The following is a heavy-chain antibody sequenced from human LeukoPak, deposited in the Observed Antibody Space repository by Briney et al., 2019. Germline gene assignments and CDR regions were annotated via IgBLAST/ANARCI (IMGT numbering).Heavy chain of an antibody. J-gene: IGHJ6*02. CDR2: IYYSGST. CDR3: ARVNQEPYYDILTGRTYYYYGMDV. Sequence: SETLSLTCTVSGGSISSYYWSWIRQPPGKGLEWIGDIYYSGSTNYNPSLKSRVTISVDTSKNQFSLKLSSVTAADTAVYYCARVNQEPYYDILTGRTYYYYGMDVWGQGTTVTVSS. CDR1: GGSISSYY. V-gene: IGHV4-59*01. D-gene: IGHD3-9*01.